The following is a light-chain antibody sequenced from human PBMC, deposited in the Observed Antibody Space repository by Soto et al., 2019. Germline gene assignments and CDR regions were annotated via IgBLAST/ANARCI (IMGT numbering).Light chain of an antibody. CDR3: TSYTITSTYV. CDR1: SSDIGRYNF. CDR2: EAT. Sequence: QSALAQPASMSGSPGQSITISCTGTSSDIGRYNFVSWYQHHPGKAPKLIIYEATKRPSGVSYRFSGSKSGNTASLTISGLPAGDEADYYCTSYTITSTYVFGTGTKVTVL. J-gene: IGLJ1*01. V-gene: IGLV2-14*01.